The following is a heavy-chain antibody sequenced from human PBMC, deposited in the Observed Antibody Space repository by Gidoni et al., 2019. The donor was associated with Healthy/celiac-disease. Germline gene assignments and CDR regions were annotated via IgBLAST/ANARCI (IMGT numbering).Heavy chain of an antibody. Sequence: QVQLVESGGGVVQPGRSLRLSCASSGFTFSCSGMHWFRQAPGKGLEWVAVIWYDGSNKYYADSVKGRFTSSRDNSKNTLYLQMNSLRAEDTAVYYCARETRGSGWSSDAFDIWGQGTMVTVSS. J-gene: IGHJ3*02. V-gene: IGHV3-33*01. D-gene: IGHD6-19*01. CDR1: GFTFSCSG. CDR2: IWYDGSNK. CDR3: ARETRGSGWSSDAFDI.